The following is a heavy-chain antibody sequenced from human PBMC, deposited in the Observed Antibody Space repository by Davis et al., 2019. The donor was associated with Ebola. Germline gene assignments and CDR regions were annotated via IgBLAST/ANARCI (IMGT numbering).Heavy chain of an antibody. CDR3: TTDGYGSGSYYRTYGMDV. J-gene: IGHJ6*02. CDR2: IKSKTDGGTT. D-gene: IGHD3-10*01. V-gene: IGHV3-15*01. CDR1: GFTFSNAW. Sequence: GESLKISCAASGFTFSNAWMSWVRQAPGKGLEWVGRIKSKTDGGTTDYAAPVKGRFTISRDDSKNTLYLQMNSLKTEDTAVYYCTTDGYGSGSYYRTYGMDVWGQGTTVTVSS.